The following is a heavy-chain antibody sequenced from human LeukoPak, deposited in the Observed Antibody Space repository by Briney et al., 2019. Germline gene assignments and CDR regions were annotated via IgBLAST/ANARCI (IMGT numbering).Heavy chain of an antibody. J-gene: IGHJ5*02. CDR3: ARELYFFDP. D-gene: IGHD2-21*01. V-gene: IGHV3-48*03. CDR1: GFTFSSYE. Sequence: GGSLRLSCAASGFTFSSYEMNWVRQAPGKGLEWVSYISSSGSTIYYADSVKGRFTISRDNAKNSLYLQMNSLRAEDTAVYYCARELYFFDPWGRGTLVTVSS. CDR2: ISSSGSTI.